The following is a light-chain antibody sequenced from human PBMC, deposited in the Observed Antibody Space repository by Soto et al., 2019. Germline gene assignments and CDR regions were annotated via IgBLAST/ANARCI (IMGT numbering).Light chain of an antibody. CDR2: DVG. CDR1: GRDIGSNDY. J-gene: IGLJ3*02. CDR3: CAYPGSYTPV. V-gene: IGLV2-11*01. Sequence: QSVLTQPRSMSGSPGQTVTISCSGTGRDIGSNDYVSWYQQHPDKAHKLMLYDVGKRPSGVPARFTGSKSGSTASMTIPGLQEEDEADYYCCAYPGSYTPVFGGGTKLTVL.